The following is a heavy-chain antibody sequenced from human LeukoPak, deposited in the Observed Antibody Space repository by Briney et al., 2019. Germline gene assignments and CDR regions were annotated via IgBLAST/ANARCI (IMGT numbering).Heavy chain of an antibody. V-gene: IGHV1-69*06. CDR1: GYNFDTYG. CDR2: IIPIFGTA. D-gene: IGHD3-3*01. Sequence: TSVKVSCKASGYNFDTYGISWVRQAPGQGLEWMGGIIPIFGTANYAQKFQGRVTITADKSTSTAYMELSSLRSEDTAVYYCARDRALYDFWSGYPNWFDPWGQGTLVTVSS. J-gene: IGHJ5*02. CDR3: ARDRALYDFWSGYPNWFDP.